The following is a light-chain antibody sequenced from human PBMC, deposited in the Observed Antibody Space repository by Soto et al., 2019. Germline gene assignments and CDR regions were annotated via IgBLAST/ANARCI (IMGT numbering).Light chain of an antibody. CDR1: QSVSNNY. Sequence: EVSLTQSPGTLYLSPGDRATLSCRASQSVSNNYLAWYQQKPGQAPRLLIFGSSDRATGIPDRFSGSGSATDFTLTISRLEPEDFAVYYCQQYGSSPPYTFGQGTKLEIK. V-gene: IGKV3-20*01. CDR3: QQYGSSPPYT. CDR2: GSS. J-gene: IGKJ2*01.